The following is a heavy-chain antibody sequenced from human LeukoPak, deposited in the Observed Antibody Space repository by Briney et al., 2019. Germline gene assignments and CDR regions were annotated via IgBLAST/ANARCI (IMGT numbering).Heavy chain of an antibody. V-gene: IGHV4-59*01. CDR1: GGSISDYS. CDR3: AGAGGVKTAALDLDY. D-gene: IGHD6-25*01. J-gene: IGHJ4*02. Sequence: SETLSLTCTVSGGSISDYSWSWIRQPPGKGLEWIGNIYYSGSANHNPSLKSRATISRDTSKNQFSLKLTPVTTADTAVYYCAGAGGVKTAALDLDYWGQGTLVTVSS. CDR2: IYYSGSA.